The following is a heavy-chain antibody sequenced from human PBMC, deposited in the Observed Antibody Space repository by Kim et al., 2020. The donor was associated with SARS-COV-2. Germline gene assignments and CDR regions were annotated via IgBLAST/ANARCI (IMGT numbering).Heavy chain of an antibody. CDR2: IWYDGSNK. CDR3: AKEAYCSGGSCYSTRGPNWFDP. D-gene: IGHD2-15*01. J-gene: IGHJ5*02. CDR1: GFTFSSYG. V-gene: IGHV3-33*06. Sequence: GGSLRLSCAASGFTFSSYGMHWVRQAPGKGLEWVAVIWYDGSNKYYADSVKGRFTISRDNSKNTLYLQMNSLRAEDTAVYYCAKEAYCSGGSCYSTRGPNWFDPWGQGTLVTVSS.